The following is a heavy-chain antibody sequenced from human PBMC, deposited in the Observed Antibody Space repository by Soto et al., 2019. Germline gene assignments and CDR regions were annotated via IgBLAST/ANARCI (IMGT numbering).Heavy chain of an antibody. V-gene: IGHV3-11*01. CDR3: ARTGYSWCLDY. D-gene: IGHD5-18*01. CDR2: IGSSGSRI. Sequence: GGSLRLSCAASGFTFSDYYMSWIRQAPGKGLEGVSYIGSSGSRIDYADSVKGRFTISRDNAKNSLYLQMNSLRAEDTAVYYCARTGYSWCLDYWGQGILVTVSS. CDR1: GFTFSDYY. J-gene: IGHJ4*02.